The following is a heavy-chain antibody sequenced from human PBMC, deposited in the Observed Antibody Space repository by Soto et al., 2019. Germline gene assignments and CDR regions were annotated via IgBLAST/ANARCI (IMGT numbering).Heavy chain of an antibody. J-gene: IGHJ5*02. CDR3: ATRIAVFGLLIPPFDP. Sequence: SETLSLTCAVYGGSFSGYYWSWIRQPPGKGLEWIGEINHSGSTNYNPSLKSRVTISVDTSKNQFSLKLSSVTAADTAIYYCATRIAVFGLLIPPFDPWGQGTQVTVSS. D-gene: IGHD6-19*01. CDR2: INHSGST. V-gene: IGHV4-34*01. CDR1: GGSFSGYY.